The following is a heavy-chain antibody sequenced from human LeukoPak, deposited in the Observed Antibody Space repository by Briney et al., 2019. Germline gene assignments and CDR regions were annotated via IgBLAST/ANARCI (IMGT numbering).Heavy chain of an antibody. CDR2: ITTSSTYT. Sequence: GGSLRLSCAASGFSFSSYNMDWVRQTPGKGLEWISSITTSSTYTFYADSVKGRFTISRDNARNSLYLQMNSLRAEDTAVYYCAELGITMIGGVWGKGTTVTISS. J-gene: IGHJ6*04. D-gene: IGHD3-10*02. CDR3: AELGITMIGGV. CDR1: GFSFSSYN. V-gene: IGHV3-21*01.